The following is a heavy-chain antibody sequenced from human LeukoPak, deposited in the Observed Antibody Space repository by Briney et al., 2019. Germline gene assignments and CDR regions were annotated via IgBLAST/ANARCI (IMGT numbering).Heavy chain of an antibody. CDR2: IYTSGST. J-gene: IGHJ5*02. D-gene: IGHD3-10*01. Sequence: SETLSLTCTVSGGSISSYYWSWIRQPPGKGLEWIGRIYTSGSTNYNPSLKSRVTISVDTSKNQFSLKLSSVTAADTAVYYCAREARWSYASFFDPWGQGTLVTVSS. CDR3: AREARWSYASFFDP. CDR1: GGSISSYY. V-gene: IGHV4-4*08.